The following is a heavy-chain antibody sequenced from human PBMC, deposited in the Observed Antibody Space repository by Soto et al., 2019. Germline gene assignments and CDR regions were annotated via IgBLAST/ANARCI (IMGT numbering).Heavy chain of an antibody. Sequence: SVKVSCKASGGTVSSYAISWVRQAPGQGLEWMGGIIPIFGTANYAQKFQGRVTITADESTSTAYMELSSLRSEDTAVYYCARGGYSYGFTDYYYGMDVWGQGTTVTVSS. J-gene: IGHJ6*02. D-gene: IGHD5-18*01. CDR3: ARGGYSYGFTDYYYGMDV. CDR2: IIPIFGTA. CDR1: GGTVSSYA. V-gene: IGHV1-69*13.